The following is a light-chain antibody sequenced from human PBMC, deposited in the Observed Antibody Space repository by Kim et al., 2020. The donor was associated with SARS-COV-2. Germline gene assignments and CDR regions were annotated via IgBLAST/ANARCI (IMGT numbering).Light chain of an antibody. CDR1: SPTIAKHS. Sequence: GQKVSVSCSVSSPTIAKHSVAWDQQLPGTAPQLLIYDNNRRPSGSPDRFSCTKGDTSATLAITGLRPGDEADYYCATWESSVGAGVFGGGTQLTVL. J-gene: IGLJ3*02. CDR3: ATWESSVGAGV. CDR2: DNN. V-gene: IGLV1-51*01.